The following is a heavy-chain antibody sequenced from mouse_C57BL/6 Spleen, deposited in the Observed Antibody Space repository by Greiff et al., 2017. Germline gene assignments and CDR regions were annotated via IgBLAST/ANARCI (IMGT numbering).Heavy chain of an antibody. CDR1: GFSLTSSG. CDR3: AKEGIYPGAMDY. D-gene: IGHD2-1*01. V-gene: IGHV2-3*01. J-gene: IGHJ4*01. Sequence: VMLVESGPGLVAPSQSLSITCTVSGFSLTSSGVSWVRQPPGKGLEWLGVIWGNGSTNYHSALISSLSISKDNSKSQVFLQLNSLQTDDTATYYCAKEGIYPGAMDYWGQGTSVTVSS. CDR2: IWGNGST.